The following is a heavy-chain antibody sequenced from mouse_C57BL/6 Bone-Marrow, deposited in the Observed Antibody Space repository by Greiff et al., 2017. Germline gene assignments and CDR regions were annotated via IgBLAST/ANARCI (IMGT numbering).Heavy chain of an antibody. V-gene: IGHV1-47*01. J-gene: IGHJ4*01. D-gene: IGHD2-3*01. CDR3: ENLRWLFYYAMDY. CDR2: FHPYNDDT. CDR1: GYTFTTYP. Sequence: QVQLQQSGAELVKPGASVKMSCKASGYTFTTYPIEWMKQNHGKSLEWIGNFHPYNDDTKYNEKFKGKATLTVDKSSSTVYLELSRLTSDDSAVYYCENLRWLFYYAMDYWGQGTSVTVSS.